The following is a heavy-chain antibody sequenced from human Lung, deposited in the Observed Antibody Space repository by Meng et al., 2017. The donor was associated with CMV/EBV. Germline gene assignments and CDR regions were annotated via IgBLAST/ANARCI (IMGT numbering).Heavy chain of an antibody. CDR3: AKYIHYDFWSGYLGDNWLDP. V-gene: IGHV3-23*01. J-gene: IGHJ5*02. Sequence: SNDAIAWVRRGPGKGLGWVSAISGNGATTYYADSVKGRFNISRDNSKSTVYLQMNSLRAEDTAVYYCAKYIHYDFWSGYLGDNWLDPWGQGTLVTVPQ. CDR1: SNDA. CDR2: ISGNGATT. D-gene: IGHD3-3*01.